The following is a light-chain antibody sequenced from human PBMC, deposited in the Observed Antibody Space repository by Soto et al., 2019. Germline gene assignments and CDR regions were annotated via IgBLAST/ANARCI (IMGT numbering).Light chain of an antibody. CDR1: QSVHNF. CDR2: DAS. V-gene: IGKV3-11*01. CDR3: QQRSYPIT. J-gene: IGKJ5*01. Sequence: EVVLTPSPATLSLSPGDRAALSCKASQSVHNFLAWYQQKPGQPPRLLIYDASHRATGIPVRFSGSGSESDFTLTISSLEPEDFAVYYCQQRSYPITFGQGTRLEIK.